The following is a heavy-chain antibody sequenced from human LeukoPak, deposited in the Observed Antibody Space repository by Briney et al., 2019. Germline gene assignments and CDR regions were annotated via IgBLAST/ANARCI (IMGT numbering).Heavy chain of an antibody. Sequence: SETLSLTCAVYGGSFSGYYWSWIRQPPGKGLEWIGEINHSGSTNYNPSLKSRATISVDTSKNQFSLKLSSVTAADTAVYYCARVPGRYCSGGSCYEWGQGTLVTVSS. CDR3: ARVPGRYCSGGSCYE. CDR1: GGSFSGYY. J-gene: IGHJ4*02. V-gene: IGHV4-34*01. D-gene: IGHD2-15*01. CDR2: INHSGST.